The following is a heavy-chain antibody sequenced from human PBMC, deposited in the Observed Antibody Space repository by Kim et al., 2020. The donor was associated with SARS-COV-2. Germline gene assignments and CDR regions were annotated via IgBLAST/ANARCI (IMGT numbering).Heavy chain of an antibody. CDR2: INHSGST. CDR3: ARGGKQQLAQIPNWFDP. V-gene: IGHV4-34*01. CDR1: GGSFSGYY. J-gene: IGHJ5*02. Sequence: SETLSLTCAVYGGSFSGYYWSWIRQPPGKGLEWIGEINHSGSTNYNPSLKSRVTISVDTSKNQFSLKLSSVTAADTAVYYCARGGKQQLAQIPNWFDPWGQGTLVTVSS. D-gene: IGHD6-13*01.